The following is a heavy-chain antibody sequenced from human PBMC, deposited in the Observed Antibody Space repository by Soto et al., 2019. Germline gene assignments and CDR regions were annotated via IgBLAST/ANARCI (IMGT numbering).Heavy chain of an antibody. D-gene: IGHD6-13*01. CDR2: ISSTSSYI. J-gene: IGHJ4*02. V-gene: IGHV3-21*01. Sequence: RLSCAASGFTFSSYSMNWVRQAPGKWLEWVSYISSTSSYIYYAYTVKGRFTISRDNAKNSLDLQMNSLRAEETAVYYCASGSTPRDIAAAAGYWGQGTLVTVSS. CDR1: GFTFSSYS. CDR3: ASGSTPRDIAAAAGY.